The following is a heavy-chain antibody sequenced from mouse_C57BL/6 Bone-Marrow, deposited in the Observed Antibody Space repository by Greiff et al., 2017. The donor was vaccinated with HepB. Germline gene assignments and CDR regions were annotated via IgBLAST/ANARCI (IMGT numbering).Heavy chain of an antibody. Sequence: EVHLVESGPGLVKPSQSLSLTCSVTGYSITSGYYWNWIRQFPGNKLEWMGYISYDGSNNYNPSLKNRISITRDTSKNQFFLKLNSVTTEDTATYYCARERYGSSLFDYWGQGTTLTVSS. V-gene: IGHV3-6*01. J-gene: IGHJ2*01. CDR2: ISYDGSN. D-gene: IGHD1-1*01. CDR1: GYSITSGYY. CDR3: ARERYGSSLFDY.